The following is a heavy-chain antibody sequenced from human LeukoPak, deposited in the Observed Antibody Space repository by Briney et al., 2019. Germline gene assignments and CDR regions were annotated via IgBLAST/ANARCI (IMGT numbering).Heavy chain of an antibody. CDR1: GYSFTSYW. V-gene: IGHV5-51*01. CDR3: ARHGGIAAAGTGFDY. Sequence: GESLKISCKGSGYSFTSYWIGWVRQMPGKGLEWMGIIYPGDSDTRYSPSFQGQVTISADKSISTAYLQWSSLKASDTAMYYCARHGGIAAAGTGFDYWGQGTLVTVSS. D-gene: IGHD6-13*01. J-gene: IGHJ4*02. CDR2: IYPGDSDT.